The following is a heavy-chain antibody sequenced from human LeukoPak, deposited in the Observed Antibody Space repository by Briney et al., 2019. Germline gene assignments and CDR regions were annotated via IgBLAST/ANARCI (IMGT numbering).Heavy chain of an antibody. V-gene: IGHV3-7*01. D-gene: IGHD3-10*01. CDR1: GFTFSDYW. CDR2: IKQDGSQK. J-gene: IGHJ4*02. Sequence: GGCLRLSCAASGFTFSDYWMSWVRQAPGKGLEWVANIKQDGSQKYYVDSVKGRFTIARDNAKNSLYLQMNSLRVEDTAVYYCARGRGADNWGLGTLVTVSS. CDR3: ARGRGADN.